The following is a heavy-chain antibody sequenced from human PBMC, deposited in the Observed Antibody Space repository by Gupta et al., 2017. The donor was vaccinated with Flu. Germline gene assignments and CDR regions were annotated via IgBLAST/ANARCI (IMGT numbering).Heavy chain of an antibody. CDR1: GFAFSAYG. CDR3: ARDLGRGRYFDY. J-gene: IGHJ4*02. D-gene: IGHD3-16*01. V-gene: IGHV3-33*01. CDR2: IGHDGAYT. Sequence: QVQLVESGGGVVQTGRSLRLSCAASGFAFSAYGMLWVRQAPGKGLEWVAIIGHDGAYTYAADSVQGRFTISRDNPKNTLYLHMTSLRAEDAAVYYCARDLGRGRYFDYWGQGTLVTVSS.